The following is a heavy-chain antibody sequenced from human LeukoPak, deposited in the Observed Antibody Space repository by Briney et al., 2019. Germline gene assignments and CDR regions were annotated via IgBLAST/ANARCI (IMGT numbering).Heavy chain of an antibody. Sequence: GGSLRLSCAASGFTVSSNYMSWVRQAPGKGLEWVSVIYSGGSTYYADSVKGRFTISRDNSKNTLYLQMNSLRAEDTAVYYCARDRPRGSGNLNFDYWGQGTLVTVSS. D-gene: IGHD3-10*01. CDR2: IYSGGST. CDR1: GFTVSSNY. CDR3: ARDRPRGSGNLNFDY. J-gene: IGHJ4*02. V-gene: IGHV3-53*01.